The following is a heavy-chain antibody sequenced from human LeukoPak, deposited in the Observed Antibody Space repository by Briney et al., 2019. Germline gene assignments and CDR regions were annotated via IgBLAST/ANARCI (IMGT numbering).Heavy chain of an antibody. CDR2: FDPEDGET. D-gene: IGHD6-6*01. Sequence: ASVKVSCKVSGYTLTELSMHWVRQAPGKGLEWMGGFDPEDGETIYAQKFQGRVTMTEDTSTDTAYMELSSLRSEDTAVYYCATDGPFIAAPYCGMDVWGQGTTVTVSS. CDR3: ATDGPFIAAPYCGMDV. J-gene: IGHJ6*02. CDR1: GYTLTELS. V-gene: IGHV1-24*01.